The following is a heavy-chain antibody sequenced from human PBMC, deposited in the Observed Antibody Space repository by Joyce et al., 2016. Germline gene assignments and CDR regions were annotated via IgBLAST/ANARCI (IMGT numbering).Heavy chain of an antibody. CDR2: IMPSFGTP. Sequence: QLELVQSGAEVKKPGSSVNISCKASGDSFINFGIVWVRQAPGQGIEWMGGIMPSFGTPNYSPKFHGRITINADKSATTAYMELSSLRSDDTAVYYCARERGEREYYYYMDVWGRGTTVTVSS. D-gene: IGHD2/OR15-2a*01. V-gene: IGHV1-69*06. J-gene: IGHJ6*03. CDR3: ARERGEREYYYYMDV. CDR1: GDSFINFG.